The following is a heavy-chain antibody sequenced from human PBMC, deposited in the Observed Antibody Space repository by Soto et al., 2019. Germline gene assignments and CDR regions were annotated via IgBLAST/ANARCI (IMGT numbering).Heavy chain of an antibody. Sequence: ASVKVSCKASGYTFTSYAMHWVRQAPGQRLEWMGWINAGNGNTKYSQKFQGRVTITRDTSASTAYMELSSLRSEDTAVYYCARGQEYYDSSGYYSYYFDYWGQGTLVTVS. CDR3: ARGQEYYDSSGYYSYYFDY. V-gene: IGHV1-3*01. CDR1: GYTFTSYA. D-gene: IGHD3-22*01. J-gene: IGHJ4*02. CDR2: INAGNGNT.